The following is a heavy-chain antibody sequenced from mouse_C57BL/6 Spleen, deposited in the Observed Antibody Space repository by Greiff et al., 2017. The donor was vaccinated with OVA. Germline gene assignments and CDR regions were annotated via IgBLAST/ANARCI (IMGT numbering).Heavy chain of an antibody. D-gene: IGHD2-4*01. CDR3: ARGRDDYDGGYAMDY. CDR2: ISYDGSN. V-gene: IGHV3-6*01. Sequence: EVKLMESGPGLVKPSQSLSLTCSVTGYSITSGYYWNWIRQFPGNKLEWMGYISYDGSNNYNPSLKNRISITRDTSKNQFFLKLNSVTTEDTATYYCARGRDDYDGGYAMDYWGQGTSVTVSS. CDR1: GYSITSGYY. J-gene: IGHJ4*01.